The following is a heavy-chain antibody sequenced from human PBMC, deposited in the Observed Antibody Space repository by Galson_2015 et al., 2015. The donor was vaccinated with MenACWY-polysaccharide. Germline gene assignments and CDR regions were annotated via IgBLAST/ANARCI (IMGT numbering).Heavy chain of an antibody. J-gene: IGHJ3*01. CDR1: GYTFTTYT. D-gene: IGHD2-15*01. CDR3: ARDKSGGSWDAFDF. Sequence: VKVSCKASGYTFTTYTMHWVRQAPGQRPEWMGWINAGNGNTKYSQKFQGRVTISRDTSANTAYMELSSLRSEDTAVYYCARDKSGGSWDAFDFWGQGTMVTVSS. V-gene: IGHV1-3*01. CDR2: INAGNGNT.